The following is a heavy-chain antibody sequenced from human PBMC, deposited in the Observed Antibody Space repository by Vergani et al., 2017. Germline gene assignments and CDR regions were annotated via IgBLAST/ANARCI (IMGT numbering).Heavy chain of an antibody. J-gene: IGHJ3*02. D-gene: IGHD1-26*01. Sequence: QVQLVQSGAEVKKPGASVKVSCKASGYTFTGYYMHWVRQAPGQGLEWMGWINPNSGGTNYAQKFPGWVTMTRDTSISTAYMELSRLRSDDTAVYYCAREVGATNGAYAFDIWGQGTMVTVSS. CDR3: AREVGATNGAYAFDI. CDR2: INPNSGGT. V-gene: IGHV1-2*04. CDR1: GYTFTGYY.